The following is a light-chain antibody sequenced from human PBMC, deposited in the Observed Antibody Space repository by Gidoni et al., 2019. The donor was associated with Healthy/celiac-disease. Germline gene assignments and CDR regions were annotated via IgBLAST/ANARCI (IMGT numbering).Light chain of an antibody. CDR2: DAS. V-gene: IGKV3-11*01. CDR1: QSVSSY. Sequence: EIVLKQSPATLSLSPGERATLSCRASQSVSSYLAWYQQKPGQAPRLLIYDASNRATGIPARFSGSGSGTDFTLTISRLEPEDFAVYYCQQRSNWPPWTFXQXTKVEIK. J-gene: IGKJ1*01. CDR3: QQRSNWPPWT.